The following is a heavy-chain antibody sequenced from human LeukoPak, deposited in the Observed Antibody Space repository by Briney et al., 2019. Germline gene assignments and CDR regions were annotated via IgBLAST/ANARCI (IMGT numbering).Heavy chain of an antibody. CDR2: IWYDGSNK. D-gene: IGHD6-19*01. CDR3: AKGSGSGWYGWFAP. J-gene: IGHJ5*02. CDR1: GFTFRSYG. V-gene: IGHV3-33*06. Sequence: PGRSLRLSCAASGFTFRSYGMHWVRQAPGKGLEWVAVIWYDGSNKYYADSIEGRFSISRDNSKNTFYLQMNSLRADDTAVYYCAKGSGSGWYGWFAPWGQGTLVTVSS.